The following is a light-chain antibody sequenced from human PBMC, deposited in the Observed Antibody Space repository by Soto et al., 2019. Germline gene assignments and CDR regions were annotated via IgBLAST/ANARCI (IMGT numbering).Light chain of an antibody. CDR1: SSDVGSYNR. Sequence: QSVLTQPPSVSGSPGQSVTISCTGTSSDVGSYNRVSWYQQPTGTAPKLMIYQVSNRPSGVPDRFSGSKSGNTASLTISGLQAEDEADYYCSSYTSISTLVFGGGTKVTVL. V-gene: IGLV2-18*02. CDR3: SSYTSISTLV. J-gene: IGLJ3*02. CDR2: QVS.